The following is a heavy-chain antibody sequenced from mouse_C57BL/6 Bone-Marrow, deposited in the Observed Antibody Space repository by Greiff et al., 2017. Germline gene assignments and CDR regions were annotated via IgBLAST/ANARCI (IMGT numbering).Heavy chain of an antibody. J-gene: IGHJ2*02. CDR3: ARGKLLRSYFDY. V-gene: IGHV1-7*01. CDR1: GYTFTSYW. Sequence: QVQLKESGAELAKPGASVKLSCKASGYTFTSYWMHWVKQRPGQGLEWFGYINPSSGYTKYNQKFKDKATLTADKSSSTAYMQLSSLTYEDSAVYYGARGKLLRSYFDYWGQGTSLTVSS. D-gene: IGHD1-1*01. CDR2: INPSSGYT.